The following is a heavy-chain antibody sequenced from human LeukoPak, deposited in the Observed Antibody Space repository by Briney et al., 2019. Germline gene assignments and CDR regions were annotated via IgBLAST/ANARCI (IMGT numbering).Heavy chain of an antibody. CDR1: GYTFTRYD. V-gene: IGHV1-8*01. Sequence: ASVKVSCKASGYTFTRYDINWVRQTTGQGLEWMGWMNPNSGNTGYAQKFQGRVTMTRNISISTAYMELSSLRSEDTAVYLCASTVTGYDYYGMDVWGQGTTVTVSS. J-gene: IGHJ6*02. CDR2: MNPNSGNT. D-gene: IGHD4-17*01. CDR3: ASTVTGYDYYGMDV.